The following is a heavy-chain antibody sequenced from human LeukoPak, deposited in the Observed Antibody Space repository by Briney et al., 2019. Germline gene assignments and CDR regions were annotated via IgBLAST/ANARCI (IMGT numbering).Heavy chain of an antibody. Sequence: SETLSLTCSVSGGSISSFYCNWMRQPAGKGLEWIGRIYTSGTTTYNPSLKSRVTMSVDTSKNQFSLKLSSVTAADTAVYYCARTTEGYCRGRSCYSYYYYMDVWGKGTTVTVSS. D-gene: IGHD2-15*01. CDR3: ARTTEGYCRGRSCYSYYYYMDV. CDR1: GGSISSFY. CDR2: IYTSGTT. J-gene: IGHJ6*03. V-gene: IGHV4-4*07.